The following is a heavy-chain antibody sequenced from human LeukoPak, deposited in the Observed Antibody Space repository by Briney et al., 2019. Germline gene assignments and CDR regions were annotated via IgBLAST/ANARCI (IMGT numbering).Heavy chain of an antibody. CDR3: ARVIAVAGLDY. CDR1: GFSFGSYS. CDR2: ISSSSSYI. Sequence: PGGSLRLSCAASGFSFGSYSMNWVRQAPGKGLEWVSSISSSSSYIYYADSVKGRFTISRDNAKNSLYLQMNSLRAEDTAVYYCARVIAVAGLDYWGQGTLVTVSS. J-gene: IGHJ4*02. V-gene: IGHV3-21*01. D-gene: IGHD6-19*01.